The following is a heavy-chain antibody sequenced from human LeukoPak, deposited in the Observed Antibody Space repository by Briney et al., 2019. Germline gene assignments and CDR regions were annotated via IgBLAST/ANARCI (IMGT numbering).Heavy chain of an antibody. CDR3: ATGGRITMVRGPRADAFDI. V-gene: IGHV4-30-4*08. CDR1: GGSSSNYY. D-gene: IGHD3-10*01. J-gene: IGHJ3*02. Sequence: SETLSLTCSVSGGSSSNYYWSWIRQPPGKGLEWIRYIYYSGSTYYNPSLKSRVTISVDTSKNQFSLKLSSVTAADTAVYYCATGGRITMVRGPRADAFDIWGQGTMVTVSS. CDR2: IYYSGST.